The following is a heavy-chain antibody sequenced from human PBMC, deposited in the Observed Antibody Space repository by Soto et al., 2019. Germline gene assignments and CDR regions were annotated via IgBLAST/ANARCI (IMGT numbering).Heavy chain of an antibody. J-gene: IGHJ5*02. V-gene: IGHV4-31*03. Sequence: QVQLQESGPGLVKPSQTLSLTCTVSGGSISSGDYYWSWIRQHPGKGLEWIGYIYYSGSTYYNPSRKSRVTRSVDTSKNQCARKLSAVTAADTAVYDCARWWSSSRQGFDPWGQGTLVTVSS. CDR2: IYYSGST. D-gene: IGHD2-8*02. CDR1: GGSISSGDYY. CDR3: ARWWSSSRQGFDP.